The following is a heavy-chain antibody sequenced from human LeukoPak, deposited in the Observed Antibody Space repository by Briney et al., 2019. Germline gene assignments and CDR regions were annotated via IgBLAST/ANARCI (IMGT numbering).Heavy chain of an antibody. V-gene: IGHV3-48*02. CDR2: ISTDSDSI. CDR1: GFTFSTYN. D-gene: IGHD1-26*01. Sequence: GGSLRLSCAASGFTFSTYNMNWVRQAPGKGPEWVSYISTDSDSIYYADPVKGRFTISRDNAKNSLYLQMNSLRDEDTAVYYCAIDAWDLPLDAFDIWGQGTMVTVSS. J-gene: IGHJ3*02. CDR3: AIDAWDLPLDAFDI.